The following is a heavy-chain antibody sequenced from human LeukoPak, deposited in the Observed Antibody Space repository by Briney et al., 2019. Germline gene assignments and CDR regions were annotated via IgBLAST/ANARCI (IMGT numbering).Heavy chain of an antibody. CDR3: ASSPRDGPLANRFDY. CDR2: IYYSGST. Sequence: SETLSLTCAVSGGPISSGTNYWGWIRQRPGKGLEWIGSIYYSGSTYYNPSLKSRLTISVDTSKNQFSLKLSSVTAADTAVYYCASSPRDGPLANRFDYWGQGTLVTVSS. D-gene: IGHD5-24*01. CDR1: GGPISSGTNY. V-gene: IGHV4-31*11. J-gene: IGHJ4*02.